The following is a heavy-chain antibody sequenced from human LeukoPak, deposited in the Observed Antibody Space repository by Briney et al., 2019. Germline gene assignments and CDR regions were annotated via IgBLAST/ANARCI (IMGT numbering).Heavy chain of an antibody. V-gene: IGHV4-31*03. Sequence: SETLSLTCTVSGGSISSGGYYWSWIRQHPGKGLEWIGYIYYSGSTYYNPSLKSRVTISVDTSKNQFSLKLSSVTAADTAVYYCARVPKRCTSCYIGVWFDPWGQGTLVTVSS. CDR2: IYYSGST. CDR1: GGSISSGGYY. CDR3: ARVPKRCTSCYIGVWFDP. D-gene: IGHD2-2*02. J-gene: IGHJ5*02.